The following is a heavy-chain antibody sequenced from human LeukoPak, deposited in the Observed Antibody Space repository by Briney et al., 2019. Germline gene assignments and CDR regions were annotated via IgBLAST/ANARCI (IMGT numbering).Heavy chain of an antibody. Sequence: ASVKVSCKASGYTFTSYYIHWVRQAPGQGLEWMGIISPSGGGRTYAQKFQGRVTMTRDTSTSTVYMELSSLRSEDTAVYYCARRDFDWSLDYWGQGTLVTVSS. J-gene: IGHJ4*02. CDR2: ISPSGGGR. V-gene: IGHV1-46*01. D-gene: IGHD3-9*01. CDR3: ARRDFDWSLDY. CDR1: GYTFTSYY.